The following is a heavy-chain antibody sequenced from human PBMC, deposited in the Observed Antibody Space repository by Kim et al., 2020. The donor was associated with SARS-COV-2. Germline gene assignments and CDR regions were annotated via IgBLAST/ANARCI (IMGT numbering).Heavy chain of an antibody. J-gene: IGHJ2*01. V-gene: IGHV4-34*01. CDR3: AREELDDYGGNGDWYFDL. Sequence: KSRVTISVDTSKNQFSLKLSSVTAADTAVYYCAREELDDYGGNGDWYFDLWGRGTLVTVSS. D-gene: IGHD4-17*01.